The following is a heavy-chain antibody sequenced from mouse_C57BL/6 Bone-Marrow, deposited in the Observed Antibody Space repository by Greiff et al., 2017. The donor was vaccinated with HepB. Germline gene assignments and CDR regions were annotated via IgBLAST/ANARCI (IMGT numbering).Heavy chain of an antibody. D-gene: IGHD1-1*01. CDR1: GYTFTSYG. J-gene: IGHJ4*01. Sequence: VKLVESGAELARPGASVKLSCKASGYTFTSYGISWVKQRTGQGLEWIGEIYPRSGNTYYNEKFKGKATLTADKSSSTAYMELRSLTSEDSAVYFCARRPPLTTVVAPSMAMDYWGQGTSVTVSS. CDR2: IYPRSGNT. V-gene: IGHV1-81*01. CDR3: ARRPPLTTVVAPSMAMDY.